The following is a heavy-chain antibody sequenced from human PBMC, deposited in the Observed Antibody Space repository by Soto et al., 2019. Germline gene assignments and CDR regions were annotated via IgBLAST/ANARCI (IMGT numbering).Heavy chain of an antibody. CDR3: ARGSRAFRFLEWLF. V-gene: IGHV3-30-3*01. Sequence: QVQLVESGGGVVQPGRSLRLSCAASGFTFSSFTMIWVRQAPGKGLEWVTLVSYDGSSTFYADSVKGRFTIFRDNSKNTVYLHMKSLRPDDTAMSYCARGSRAFRFLEWLFWGQGTLVTVSS. D-gene: IGHD3-3*01. CDR2: VSYDGSST. J-gene: IGHJ4*02. CDR1: GFTFSSFT.